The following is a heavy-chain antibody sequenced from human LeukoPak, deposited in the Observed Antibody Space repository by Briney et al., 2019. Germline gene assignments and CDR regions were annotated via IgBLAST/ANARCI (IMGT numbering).Heavy chain of an antibody. D-gene: IGHD4-11*01. CDR1: GISSSSYW. CDR3: AISYSGPPRGYGMDV. V-gene: IGHV3-7*02. J-gene: IGHJ6*02. Sequence: PGGSLRLSCVASGISSSSYWMSWVRQAPGKGPEWVANMRQDGYEQYYVDSVKGRFTISRDNAKSSSYLQMNSVRAEDTALYYCAISYSGPPRGYGMDVWGQGTTVTVSS. CDR2: MRQDGYEQ.